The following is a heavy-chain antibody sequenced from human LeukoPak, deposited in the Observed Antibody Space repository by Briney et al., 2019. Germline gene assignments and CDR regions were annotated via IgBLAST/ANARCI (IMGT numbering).Heavy chain of an antibody. J-gene: IGHJ4*02. V-gene: IGHV4-59*01. CDR3: ARGASSFDY. CDR2: IYYSGST. D-gene: IGHD2-2*01. Sequence: SETLSLTCTVSGVSFSRYFWSWMRQPPGQGLEWIAYIYYSGSTNYNPSLKSRVTISVDTSKNQFSLKLTSVTAADTAGYSCARGASSFDYWGQGTLVTVSS. CDR1: GVSFSRYF.